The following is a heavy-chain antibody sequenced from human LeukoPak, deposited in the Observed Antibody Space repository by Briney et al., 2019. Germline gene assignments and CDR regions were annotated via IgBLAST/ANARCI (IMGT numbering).Heavy chain of an antibody. CDR2: ISSNGGST. V-gene: IGHV3-64*01. D-gene: IGHD3-3*01. Sequence: GGSLRLSCAASGFTFSSYAMHWVRQAPGKGLEYVSAISSNGGSTYYANSVKGRFTISRDNSKNTLYLQMGSLRAEDMAVYYCARGVPYYDFWSGYYYFDYWGQGTLVTASS. CDR1: GFTFSSYA. CDR3: ARGVPYYDFWSGYYYFDY. J-gene: IGHJ4*02.